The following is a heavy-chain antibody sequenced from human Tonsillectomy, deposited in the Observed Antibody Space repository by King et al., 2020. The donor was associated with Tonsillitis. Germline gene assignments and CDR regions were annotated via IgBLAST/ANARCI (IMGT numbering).Heavy chain of an antibody. D-gene: IGHD3-10*01. J-gene: IGHJ4*02. Sequence: VQLVESGGGVVQPGRSLRLSCAASGFTFSSYGMHWVRQAPGKGLEWVAVISYDGSNKYYADSVKGRFTISRDNSKNTLYLQMNSLRAEDTAVYYCAKSLVLGSGSYPDYWGQGTLVTVSS. CDR3: AKSLVLGSGSYPDY. CDR1: GFTFSSYG. V-gene: IGHV3-30*18. CDR2: ISYDGSNK.